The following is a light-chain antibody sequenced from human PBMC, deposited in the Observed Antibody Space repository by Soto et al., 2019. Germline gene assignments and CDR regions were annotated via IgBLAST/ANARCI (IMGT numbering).Light chain of an antibody. Sequence: EIVLTQSPGTLSLSPGERATLSCRASQSVSTSYLAWYQQKPGQAPRLLIYGASSRATGIPDRFSGSASGTDFTLTISRLEPEDFALYYCQQYGSSPFTFGGGTQVEIK. CDR3: QQYGSSPFT. J-gene: IGKJ4*01. CDR1: QSVSTSY. V-gene: IGKV3-20*01. CDR2: GAS.